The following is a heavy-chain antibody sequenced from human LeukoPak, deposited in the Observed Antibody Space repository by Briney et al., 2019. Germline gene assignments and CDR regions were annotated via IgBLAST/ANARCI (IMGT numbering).Heavy chain of an antibody. CDR1: GYTITGYY. CDR3: ARGEGISITIFGVVLDY. D-gene: IGHD3-3*01. J-gene: IGHJ4*02. Sequence: GASVKVSCKASGYTITGYYMHWVRQAPGQGLEWMGWINPNSGGTNYVQKFQGRVTMTRDTSISTAYMELSRLRSDDTAVYYCARGEGISITIFGVVLDYWGQGTLVTVSS. CDR2: INPNSGGT. V-gene: IGHV1-2*02.